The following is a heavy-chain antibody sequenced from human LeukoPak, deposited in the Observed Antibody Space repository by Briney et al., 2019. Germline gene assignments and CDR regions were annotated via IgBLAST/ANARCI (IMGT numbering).Heavy chain of an antibody. CDR2: IHIGGST. V-gene: IGHV4-39*01. CDR1: GGSISSSAYH. J-gene: IGHJ4*02. CDR3: ARQRHPGIGYFDY. Sequence: SETLSLTCTVSGGSISSSAYHWGWIRQPPGKGLEWIGSIHIGGSTYHNPSLKSRVTISVDTSKNQFSLKLRSVTAADTAVYYCARQRHPGIGYFDYWGQGTLVTVSS. D-gene: IGHD3-10*01.